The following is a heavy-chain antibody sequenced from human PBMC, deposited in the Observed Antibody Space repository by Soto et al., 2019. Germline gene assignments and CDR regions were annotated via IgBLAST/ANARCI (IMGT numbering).Heavy chain of an antibody. D-gene: IGHD1-1*01. Sequence: QVQLVESGGGVVQPGRSLRLSCAASGFTFNLFTFHWVRQAPGRGLEWVAVVSHVDDNKYYEDSVRGRFTISRDNSKKMLYLQMNSLRADDTALYYCARGNMDVWGQGTTVTVSS. CDR1: GFTFNLFT. J-gene: IGHJ6*02. CDR2: VSHVDDNK. V-gene: IGHV3-30-3*01. CDR3: ARGNMDV.